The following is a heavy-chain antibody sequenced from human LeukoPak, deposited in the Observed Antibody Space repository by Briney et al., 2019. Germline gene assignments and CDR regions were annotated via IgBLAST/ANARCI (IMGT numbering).Heavy chain of an antibody. J-gene: IGHJ4*02. CDR2: INHSGST. Sequence: TPSETLSLTCAVYGGSFSGYYWSWIRQPPGKGLEWIGEINHSGSTNYNPSLKSRVTISVDTSKNQFSLKLSSVTAADTAVYYCARVSLLPTYWGQGTLVTVSS. CDR3: ARVSLLPTY. CDR1: GGSFSGYY. V-gene: IGHV4-34*01.